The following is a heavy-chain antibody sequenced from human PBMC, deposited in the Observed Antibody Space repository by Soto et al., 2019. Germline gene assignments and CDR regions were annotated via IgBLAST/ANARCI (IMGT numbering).Heavy chain of an antibody. J-gene: IGHJ4*02. CDR2: INHSGST. CDR3: ARGLVATYYFDY. V-gene: IGHV4-34*01. Sequence: SQTLSLTCAVYGGSFSGYYWSWIRQPPGKGLEWIGEINHSGSTNYNPSLKSRVTISVDTSKNQFSLKLSSVTAADTAVYYCARGLVATYYFDYWGQGTLVTVSS. CDR1: GGSFSGYY. D-gene: IGHD5-12*01.